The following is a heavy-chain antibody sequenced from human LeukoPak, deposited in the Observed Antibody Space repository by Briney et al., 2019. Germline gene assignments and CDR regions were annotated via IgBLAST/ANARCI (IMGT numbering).Heavy chain of an antibody. CDR2: ISSSSYTI. CDR3: ARAAHLDAFDI. CDR1: GFTFSSYS. J-gene: IGHJ3*02. V-gene: IGHV3-48*04. D-gene: IGHD1-1*01. Sequence: PGGSLRLSCAASGFTFSSYSMNWVRQAPGKGLEWVSYISSSSYTIYYADSVKGRFTISRDNAKDSLYLQMNSLRAEDTAVYYCARAAHLDAFDIWGQGTMVTVSS.